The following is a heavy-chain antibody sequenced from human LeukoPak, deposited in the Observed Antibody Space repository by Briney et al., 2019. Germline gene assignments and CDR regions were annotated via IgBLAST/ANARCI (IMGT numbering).Heavy chain of an antibody. CDR3: ARGYCSGGSCYFDY. D-gene: IGHD2-15*01. V-gene: IGHV3-48*03. CDR1: GFTFSNYE. CDR2: ISSSGSTT. J-gene: IGHJ4*02. Sequence: GGSLRLSCAASGFTFSNYEMNWVRQAPGKGLEWVSYISSSGSTTYYADSVKGRFTISRGNAKNSLYLQMNSLRAEDTAVYYCARGYCSGGSCYFDYWGQGTLVTVSS.